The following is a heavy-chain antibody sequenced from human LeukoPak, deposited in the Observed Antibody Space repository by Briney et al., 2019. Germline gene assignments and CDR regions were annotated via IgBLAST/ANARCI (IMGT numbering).Heavy chain of an antibody. CDR1: GGSFSGYY. V-gene: IGHV4-34*01. CDR2: INHSGST. D-gene: IGHD3-22*01. J-gene: IGHJ4*02. CDR3: ARGSTFYYYDSSGYYHPNYYFDY. Sequence: SETLSLTCAVYGGSFSGYYWSWIRQPPGKGLEWIGEINHSGSTNYNPSLKSRVTISVDTSKNQFSLKLSSVTAADTAVYYCARGSTFYYYDSSGYYHPNYYFDYWGLGTLVTVSS.